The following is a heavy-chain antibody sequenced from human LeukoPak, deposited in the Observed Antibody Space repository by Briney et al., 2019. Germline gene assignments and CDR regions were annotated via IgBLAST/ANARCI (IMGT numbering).Heavy chain of an antibody. CDR2: IDWDDDK. V-gene: IGHV2-70*01. Sequence: SGPTLVNPTQTLTLTCTFSGFSLSTSGMCVSWIRQPPGKALEWLALIDWDDDKYYSTSLGTRLTISKDTSKNRVVLTMTNMDPVDTATYYCARVSEARGDSFGYYYYGLDVWGQGTTVTVSS. J-gene: IGHJ6*02. CDR3: ARVSEARGDSFGYYYYGLDV. D-gene: IGHD3-3*01. CDR1: GFSLSTSGMC.